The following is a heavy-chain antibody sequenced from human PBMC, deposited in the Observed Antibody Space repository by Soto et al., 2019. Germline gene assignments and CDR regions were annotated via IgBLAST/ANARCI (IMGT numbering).Heavy chain of an antibody. V-gene: IGHV4-31*03. CDR1: GASITSDNYY. CDR3: ARLFWSGYAFDY. CDR2: MYYTGSI. J-gene: IGHJ4*02. D-gene: IGHD3-3*01. Sequence: QVQLQESGPGLVKPSQTLSLTCTVSGASITSDNYYWGWVRQPPGKGLEWVAYMYYTGSIYYSPSLKSRSAISMDTSQNQLSLRVTSVTAADTAVYYCARLFWSGYAFDYWGQGTLVTVSS.